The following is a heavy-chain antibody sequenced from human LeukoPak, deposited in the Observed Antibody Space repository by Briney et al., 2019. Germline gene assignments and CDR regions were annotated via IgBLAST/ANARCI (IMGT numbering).Heavy chain of an antibody. CDR2: IYHSGST. V-gene: IGHV4-30-2*05. Sequence: SETLSLTCTVSGGSISSGGYYWSWIRQPPGKGLEWIGYIYHSGSTYYNPSLKSRVTISVDTSKNQFSLKLSSVTAADTAVYYCARDTDDYGDRGPYYYYYGMDVWGQGTTVTVSS. J-gene: IGHJ6*02. CDR1: GGSISSGGYY. CDR3: ARDTDDYGDRGPYYYYYGMDV. D-gene: IGHD4-17*01.